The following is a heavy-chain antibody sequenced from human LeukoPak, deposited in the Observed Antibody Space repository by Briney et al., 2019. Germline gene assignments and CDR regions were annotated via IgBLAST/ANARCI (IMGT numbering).Heavy chain of an antibody. J-gene: IGHJ4*02. D-gene: IGHD2-2*01. CDR2: ISAYNGNS. Sequence: ASVKVSCKSSGYTFTNYGISWVRQAPGQGLEWMGWISAYNGNSNYAQKFQGRVTMTTDTSTSTGYMELRSLRSDDTAVYYCARVHPYCSSTSCLDYWGQGALVTVSS. CDR1: GYTFTNYG. CDR3: ARVHPYCSSTSCLDY. V-gene: IGHV1-18*01.